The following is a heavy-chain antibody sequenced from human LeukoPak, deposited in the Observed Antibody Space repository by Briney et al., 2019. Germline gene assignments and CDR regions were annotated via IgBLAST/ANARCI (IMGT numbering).Heavy chain of an antibody. CDR3: ASLRYGSGSQGALDYGTDY. J-gene: IGHJ4*02. CDR1: GGSISGYY. D-gene: IGHD3-10*01. V-gene: IGHV4-59*01. CDR2: IYYSGST. Sequence: SETLSLTCTVSGGSISGYYWSWVRQPPGKGLEWIGYIYYSGSTNYNPSLKSRVTISVDTSKNQFSLKLHSVTAADTAVYYCASLRYGSGSQGALDYGTDYWGQGSLVTVSS.